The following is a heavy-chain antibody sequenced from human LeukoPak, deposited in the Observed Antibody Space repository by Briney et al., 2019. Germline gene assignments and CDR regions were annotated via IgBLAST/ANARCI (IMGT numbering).Heavy chain of an antibody. D-gene: IGHD3-16*01. J-gene: IGHJ4*02. V-gene: IGHV3-33*06. Sequence: PGRSLRLSCAASGFTFSSYGMHWVRQAPGKGLEWVAVIWYDGSNKYYADSVKGRFTISRDNSKNTLYLQMNSLRAEDTAVYYCAKDTGELDYWGQGTLVTVSS. CDR1: GFTFSSYG. CDR3: AKDTGELDY. CDR2: IWYDGSNK.